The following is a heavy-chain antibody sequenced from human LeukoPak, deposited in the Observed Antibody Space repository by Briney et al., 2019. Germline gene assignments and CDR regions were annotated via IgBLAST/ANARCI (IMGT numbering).Heavy chain of an antibody. CDR3: AATYSSGWYSHSDY. Sequence: GGSLRLSCAASGFTFDDYGMSWVRQAPGKGPGGVPGINWNGGGTAYAASVRGRFTISRDNAKNSLYLQMNSLRAEDTALYYCAATYSSGWYSHSDYWGQGTLVTVSS. J-gene: IGHJ4*02. V-gene: IGHV3-20*04. CDR2: INWNGGGT. CDR1: GFTFDDYG. D-gene: IGHD6-19*01.